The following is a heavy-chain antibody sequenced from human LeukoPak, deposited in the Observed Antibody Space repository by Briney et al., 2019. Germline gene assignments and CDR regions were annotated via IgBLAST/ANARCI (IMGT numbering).Heavy chain of an antibody. Sequence: GGSLRLSCAASGFTFDDYGMSWVRQAPGKGLEWVSLISWDGGSTYYADSVKGRFTISRDNSKNSLYLQMNSLRTEDTALYYCAKEDGSGSPPDYWGQGTLVTVSS. V-gene: IGHV3-43*02. D-gene: IGHD3-10*01. CDR2: ISWDGGST. J-gene: IGHJ4*02. CDR3: AKEDGSGSPPDY. CDR1: GFTFDDYG.